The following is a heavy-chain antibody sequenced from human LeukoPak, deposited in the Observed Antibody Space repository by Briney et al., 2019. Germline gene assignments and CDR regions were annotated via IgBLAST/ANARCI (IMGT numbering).Heavy chain of an antibody. CDR3: ARDLGQYYDTSDNWFDP. CDR1: GFTFSSYG. D-gene: IGHD3-22*01. CDR2: IRYDGSNK. V-gene: IGHV3-30*02. Sequence: GGSLTLSCAASGFTFSSYGRRWVRQAPGKGLEWVAYIRYDGSNKYYADSVKGRFTISRDNAKNTLNLQMNSLRAEDTAVYYCARDLGQYYDTSDNWFDPWGQGTLVTVSS. J-gene: IGHJ5*02.